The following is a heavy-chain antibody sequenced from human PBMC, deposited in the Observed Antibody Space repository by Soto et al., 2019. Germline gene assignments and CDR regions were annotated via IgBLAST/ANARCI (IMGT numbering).Heavy chain of an antibody. CDR1: GGSISSSSYY. D-gene: IGHD1-1*01. CDR2: IYYSGST. J-gene: IGHJ6*02. Sequence: SETLSLTCTVSGGSISSSSYYWGWIRQPPGKGLEWIGSIYYSGSTYYNPSLKSRVSMSVDTSKNQFSLNLSSVTAADTAVYYCARELPQRQGRNMDVWGQGTTVTVSS. CDR3: ARELPQRQGRNMDV. V-gene: IGHV4-39*07.